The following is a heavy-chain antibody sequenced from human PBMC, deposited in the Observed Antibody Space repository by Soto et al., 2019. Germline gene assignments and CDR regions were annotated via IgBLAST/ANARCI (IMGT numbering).Heavy chain of an antibody. CDR1: GLTFGNYA. CDR3: AVTPNCGRDCSAASYWYFDI. CDR2: ISGDSGRT. D-gene: IGHD2-21*02. V-gene: IGHV3-23*01. J-gene: IGHJ2*01. Sequence: EVQLLESGGGLVQPGGSVRLSCAASGLTFGNYAMSWVRQAPGKGLEWVSAISGDSGRTYYADSVKGRFTISRDNSKNTLYLQMTTLRAEETAVYYCAVTPNCGRDCSAASYWYFDIWGRGTLVTVSS.